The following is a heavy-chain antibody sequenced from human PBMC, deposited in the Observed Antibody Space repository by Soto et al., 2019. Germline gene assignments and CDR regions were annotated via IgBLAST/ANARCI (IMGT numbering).Heavy chain of an antibody. V-gene: IGHV4-4*02. CDR1: GGSISSSNW. CDR2: IYHSGST. J-gene: IGHJ6*02. Sequence: PSETLSLTCAVSGGSISSSNWWSWVRQPPGKGLEWIGEIYHSGSTNYNPSLKSRVTISVDKSKNQFSLKLSSVTAADTAVYYCARFSPGAVAGLEGYYYYGMDVWGQGTTVTVSS. D-gene: IGHD6-19*01. CDR3: ARFSPGAVAGLEGYYYYGMDV.